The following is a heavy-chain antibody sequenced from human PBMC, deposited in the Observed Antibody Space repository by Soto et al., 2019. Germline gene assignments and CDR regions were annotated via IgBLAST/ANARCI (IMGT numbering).Heavy chain of an antibody. V-gene: IGHV2-5*01. J-gene: IGHJ4*02. CDR2: IYWNGDK. CDR3: GHRARGAPFDY. CDR1: GFSLTTTGVG. D-gene: IGHD3-10*01. Sequence: QITLKESGPTLVKPTETLTLTCTFSGFSLTTTGVGVGWIRQPPGKALEWLALIYWNGDKRYSTSLKGRLTLTKDTSKNQVGLSMTNMYPVDTATYFCGHRARGAPFDYWGQGTLVTVSS.